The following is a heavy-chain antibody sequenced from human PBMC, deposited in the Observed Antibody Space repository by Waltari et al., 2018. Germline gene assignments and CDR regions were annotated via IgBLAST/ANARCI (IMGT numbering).Heavy chain of an antibody. Sequence: EVQLVVSGGGLVQPGRSLRRSCAASGFTFADRAMHWVRQPSGKGLEWVSGMSWHSGSIADAYSVKGRFTISRDNAKNSLYLQMNSLRPDDTALYYCAKDLRPDTSSWIYDWGQGTLVTVSS. CDR3: AKDLRPDTSSWIYD. CDR1: GFTFADRA. CDR2: MSWHSGSI. D-gene: IGHD6-13*01. V-gene: IGHV3-9*01. J-gene: IGHJ1*01.